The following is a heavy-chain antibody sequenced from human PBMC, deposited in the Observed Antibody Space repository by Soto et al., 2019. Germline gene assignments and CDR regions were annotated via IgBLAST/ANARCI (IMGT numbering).Heavy chain of an antibody. CDR2: INHSGST. D-gene: IGHD3-16*02. CDR1: GGSFSGYY. J-gene: IGHJ4*02. V-gene: IGHV4-34*01. Sequence: PSETLSLTCAVYGGSFSGYYWRWIRQPPGKGLEWIGEINHSGSTNYNPSLKSRVTISVDTSKNQFSLKLSSVTAADTAVYYCARVFYYDYVWGSYRPRFETFDYWGQGTLVTVS. CDR3: ARVFYYDYVWGSYRPRFETFDY.